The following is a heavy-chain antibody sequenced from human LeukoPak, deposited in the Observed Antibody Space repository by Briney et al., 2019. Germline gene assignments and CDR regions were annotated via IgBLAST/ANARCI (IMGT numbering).Heavy chain of an antibody. CDR3: ASRTYGDYVRGMDV. V-gene: IGHV1-2*02. CDR2: INPNSGGT. Sequence: ASVKVSCKASGYTFTGYYMHWVRQAPGQGLEWMGWINPNSGGTNYAQKFQGRVTMTRDPSISTAYMELSRLRSDDPAVYYCASRTYGDYVRGMDVWGQGTTVTVSS. D-gene: IGHD4-17*01. CDR1: GYTFTGYY. J-gene: IGHJ6*02.